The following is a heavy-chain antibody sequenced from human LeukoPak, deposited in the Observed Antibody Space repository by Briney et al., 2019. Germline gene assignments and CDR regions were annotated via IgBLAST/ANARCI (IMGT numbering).Heavy chain of an antibody. D-gene: IGHD5-12*01. CDR1: GYTFTSYD. V-gene: IGHV1-2*04. Sequence: ASVKVSCKAFGYTFTSYDLHWVRQAPGQGLEWMGWINPNSGGTNYAQKFQGWVTMTRDTSISTAYMELSRLRSDDTAVYYCARAPYSGYGGEFDYWGQGTLVTVSS. J-gene: IGHJ4*02. CDR2: INPNSGGT. CDR3: ARAPYSGYGGEFDY.